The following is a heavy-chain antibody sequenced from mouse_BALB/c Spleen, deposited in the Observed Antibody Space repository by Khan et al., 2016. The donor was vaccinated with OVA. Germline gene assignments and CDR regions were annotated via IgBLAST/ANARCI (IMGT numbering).Heavy chain of an antibody. J-gene: IGHJ3*01. Sequence: VQLQQSGAELVKPGASVKLSCTASGFNIKDTHMHWVKQRPEQGLEWIGRIDPANDNSKYDPRFQGKATITADTSSNTAYMQLSSLTSEDSAVYFCAREWGAWFPYWGQGTLVTVSA. CDR1: GFNIKDTH. CDR2: IDPANDNS. V-gene: IGHV14-3*02. CDR3: AREWGAWFPY.